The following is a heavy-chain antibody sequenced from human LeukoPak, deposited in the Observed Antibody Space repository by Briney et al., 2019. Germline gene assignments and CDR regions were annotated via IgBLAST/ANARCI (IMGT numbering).Heavy chain of an antibody. J-gene: IGHJ4*02. CDR2: ISGSSGVI. D-gene: IGHD6-19*01. V-gene: IGHV3-48*01. Sequence: PGGSLRLSCAASGFTFSSDSMNWVRQGPGKGLEWVSFISGSSGVIYYADSVKGRFTISRDNDKNALYLQMNSVSAEDTAGYYCARGSVDLRSGWYWLYWGQGSLVTVAS. CDR3: ARGSVDLRSGWYWLY. CDR1: GFTFSSDS.